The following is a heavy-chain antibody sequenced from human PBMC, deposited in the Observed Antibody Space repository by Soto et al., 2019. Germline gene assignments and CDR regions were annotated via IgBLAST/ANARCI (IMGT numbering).Heavy chain of an antibody. CDR2: ISSSSSYI. D-gene: IGHD3-9*01. J-gene: IGHJ4*02. V-gene: IGHV3-21*01. CDR1: GFTFSSYS. CDR3: ARVNFDWLLPHRQYYFDY. Sequence: PGGSLRLSCAASGFTFSSYSMNWVRQAPGKGLEWVSSISSSSSYIYYADSVKGRFTISRDNAKNSLYLQMNSLRAEDTAVYYCARVNFDWLLPHRQYYFDYWGQGTLVTVPS.